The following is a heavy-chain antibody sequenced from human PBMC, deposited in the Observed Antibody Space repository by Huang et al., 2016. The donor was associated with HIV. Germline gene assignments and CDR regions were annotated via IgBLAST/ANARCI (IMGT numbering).Heavy chain of an antibody. D-gene: IGHD6-13*01. CDR2: VYQRGGT. J-gene: IGHJ4*02. V-gene: IGHV4-39*01. Sequence: QLQLQESGPGQVKPSETLSLTCTVSGDFSSSTNHYWGWIRQSTGKGLEWVGSVYQRGGTNSNPSLKRRVTLSVDTSRNQFSLRLNSVTAADTAVYYCASQHIGAAATWFWGRGTQVAVSS. CDR3: ASQHIGAAATWF. CDR1: GDFSSSTNHY.